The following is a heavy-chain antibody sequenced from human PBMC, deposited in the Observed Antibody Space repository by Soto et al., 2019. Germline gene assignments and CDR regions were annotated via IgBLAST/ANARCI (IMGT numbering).Heavy chain of an antibody. CDR3: ARDAAVPGESDRFDY. V-gene: IGHV4-4*02. J-gene: IGHJ4*02. D-gene: IGHD6-19*01. CDR2: AYHNGLT. Sequence: SETLSLTCTVSGGSVTSNVWWSWVRQPPGKGLEWIGEAYHNGLTDYNPSLKSRVTMSVDATKNEFSLKLTSLTAADTAIYYCARDAAVPGESDRFDYWGQGTLVTVSS. CDR1: GGSVTSNVW.